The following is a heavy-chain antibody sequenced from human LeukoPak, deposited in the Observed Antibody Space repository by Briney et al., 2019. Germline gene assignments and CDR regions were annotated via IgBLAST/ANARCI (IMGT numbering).Heavy chain of an antibody. CDR3: ARDPGKDYMDV. V-gene: IGHV1-3*03. CDR2: INAGNGNT. CDR1: GYTFSSYV. J-gene: IGHJ6*03. Sequence: ASVKFSCKASGYTFSSYVMHWVRQAPGQRLEWMGRINAGNGNTKYSQDFQGRLTITRDTSASTAYMELSSLRSDDMAVYYCARDPGKDYMDVWGKGTTVTVSS. D-gene: IGHD1-14*01.